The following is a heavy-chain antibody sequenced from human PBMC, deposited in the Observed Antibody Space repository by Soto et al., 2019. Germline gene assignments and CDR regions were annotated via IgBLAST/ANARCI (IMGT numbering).Heavy chain of an antibody. D-gene: IGHD5-12*01. V-gene: IGHV3-30-3*01. Sequence: QVQLVESGGGVVQPGRSLRLSCAASGFTFSSYAMHWVRQAPGKGLEWVAVISYDGSNKYYADSVKGRFTISRDNSNNTMYLQMNSLRAEDTAVYYGSRWGVEMATIGFDYWGQGTLVTVAS. CDR3: SRWGVEMATIGFDY. CDR2: ISYDGSNK. J-gene: IGHJ4*02. CDR1: GFTFSSYA.